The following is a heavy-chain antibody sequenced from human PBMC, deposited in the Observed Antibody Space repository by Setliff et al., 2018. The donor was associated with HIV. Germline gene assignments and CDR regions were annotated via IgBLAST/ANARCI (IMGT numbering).Heavy chain of an antibody. Sequence: GGSLRLSCAASGFTFSSNWMQWVRQAPGKGLVWVSSIKSDGTSTNYADSVRGRFTISRDDATNSLYLQMNRLRAEDTAVYYCARDLVRVSAHQDDYWGQGTLVTVSS. V-gene: IGHV3-74*01. CDR2: IKSDGTST. D-gene: IGHD2-2*01. CDR1: GFTFSSNW. J-gene: IGHJ4*02. CDR3: ARDLVRVSAHQDDY.